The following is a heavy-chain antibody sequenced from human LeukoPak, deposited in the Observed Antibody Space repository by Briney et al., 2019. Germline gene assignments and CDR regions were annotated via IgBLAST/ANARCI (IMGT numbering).Heavy chain of an antibody. Sequence: SQTLSLTCTVSGGSISSGDYYWSWIRQPPGKGLEWIGYIYYSGTTYYNPSLKSRVTISVDTSKNQFSLKLSSVTAADTAVYYCARVNTAMEIYYYYYMDVWGKGTTVTVSS. D-gene: IGHD5-18*01. CDR2: IYYSGTT. CDR1: GGSISSGDYY. CDR3: ARVNTAMEIYYYYYMDV. J-gene: IGHJ6*03. V-gene: IGHV4-30-4*01.